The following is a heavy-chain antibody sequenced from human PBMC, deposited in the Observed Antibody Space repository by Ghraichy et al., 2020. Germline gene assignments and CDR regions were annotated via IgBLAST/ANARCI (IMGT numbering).Heavy chain of an antibody. CDR3: AREGIGAADFDY. J-gene: IGHJ4*02. CDR1: GDSVSSGTTT. Sequence: SQTLSLTCAISGDSVSSGTTTWNWIRQSPSRGLEWLGRTYYRSTWYNDYAGSVKGRLNISPDTSKNQFSLQLQSVTPEDSAVYYCAREGIGAADFDYWGRGMLVTVSS. V-gene: IGHV6-1*01. CDR2: TYYRSTWYN. D-gene: IGHD6-13*01.